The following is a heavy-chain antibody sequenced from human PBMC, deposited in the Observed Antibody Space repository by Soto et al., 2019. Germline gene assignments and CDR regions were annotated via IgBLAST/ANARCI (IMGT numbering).Heavy chain of an antibody. J-gene: IGHJ6*02. Sequence: QVQLQESGPGLVKPSQTLSLTCTVSGGSISSGGYYWSWIRQHPGKGLEWIGYIYYSGSTYYNPSLKSRVTRSGDTSKNQFYLKLSSVTAADTTVYYCARDGGYYGSLDEGGMDVWGQGTTVTVSS. CDR2: IYYSGST. D-gene: IGHD3-10*01. V-gene: IGHV4-31*03. CDR3: ARDGGYYGSLDEGGMDV. CDR1: GGSISSGGYY.